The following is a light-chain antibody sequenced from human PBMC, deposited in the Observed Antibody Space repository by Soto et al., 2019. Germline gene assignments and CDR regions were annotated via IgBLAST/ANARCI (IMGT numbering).Light chain of an antibody. J-gene: IGKJ1*01. CDR3: QQYNSYSLT. V-gene: IGKV1-5*01. CDR2: DAS. CDR1: QSISSW. Sequence: DLQMTQSPSTLSASVGDRVXIPCRASQSISSWLAWYQQKPGKAPKLLIYDASSLESGVPSRFSGSGSGTEFTLTISSLQPDDFATYYCQQYNSYSLTFGQGTKVDIK.